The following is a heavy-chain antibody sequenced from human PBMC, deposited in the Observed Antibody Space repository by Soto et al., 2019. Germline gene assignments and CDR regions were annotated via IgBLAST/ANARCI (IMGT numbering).Heavy chain of an antibody. CDR3: ARDPNSSGYYDAFDI. CDR2: ISSSSSYI. Sequence: GGSLRLSCAASGFTFSSYSMNWVRQAPGKGLEWVSSISSSSSYIYYADSVKGRFTISRDNAKNSLYLQMNSLRAEDAAVYYCARDPNSSGYYDAFDIWGQGTMVTVSS. D-gene: IGHD3-22*01. J-gene: IGHJ3*02. V-gene: IGHV3-21*01. CDR1: GFTFSSYS.